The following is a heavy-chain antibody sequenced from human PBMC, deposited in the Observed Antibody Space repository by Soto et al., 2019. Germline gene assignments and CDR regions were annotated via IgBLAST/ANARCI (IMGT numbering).Heavy chain of an antibody. Sequence: PGGSVRLCCAACGFRRSSYLMCWVRQAPGKRLEWVGNIKHAGSEKYYVDSVKGRFTISRANAKNSLYLQINSLSAEDTAVYYCKADAINAFSTLSLLDS. CDR2: IKHAGSEK. J-gene: IGHJ5*01. CDR3: KADAINAFSTLSLLDS. D-gene: IGHD6-19*01. V-gene: IGHV3-7*03. CDR1: GFRRSSYL.